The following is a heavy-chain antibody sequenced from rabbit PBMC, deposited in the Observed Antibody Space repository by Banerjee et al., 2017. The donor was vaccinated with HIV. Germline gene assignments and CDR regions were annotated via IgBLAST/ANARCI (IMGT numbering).Heavy chain of an antibody. Sequence: QSLEESGGDLVKPGASLTLTCTASGFSFSSAYYMCWVRQAPGKGLEWIACIYPGSSDITYYASWAKGRFTISKPSSTTVTLQMTSLTAADTATYFCARAGGFENYFNLWGPGTLVTVS. J-gene: IGHJ4*01. D-gene: IGHD1-1*01. CDR2: IYPGSSDIT. CDR1: GFSFSSAYY. V-gene: IGHV1S40*01. CDR3: ARAGGFENYFNL.